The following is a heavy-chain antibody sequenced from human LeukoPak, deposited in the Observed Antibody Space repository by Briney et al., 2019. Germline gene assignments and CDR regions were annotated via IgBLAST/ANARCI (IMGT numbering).Heavy chain of an antibody. CDR3: ARGVVPAAYWFDP. Sequence: GGSLRLSCAASGFTFSSYAMHWVRQAPGKGLEWVAVISYDGSNEYYADSVKGRFTISRDNSKNTLYLQMNSLRAEDTAVYYCARGVVPAAYWFDPWGQGTLVTVSS. V-gene: IGHV3-30-3*01. D-gene: IGHD2-2*01. CDR1: GFTFSSYA. CDR2: ISYDGSNE. J-gene: IGHJ5*02.